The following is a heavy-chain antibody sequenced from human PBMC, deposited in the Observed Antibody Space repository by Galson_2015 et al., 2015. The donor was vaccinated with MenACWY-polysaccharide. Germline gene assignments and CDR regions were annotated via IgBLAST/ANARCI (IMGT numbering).Heavy chain of an antibody. J-gene: IGHJ4*02. D-gene: IGHD1-1*01. Sequence: SLRLSCAASGFTSSRYWMHWIRQAPGKGLAWVSRINGDGNSTNCADSVKGRFTISRDNAKNTLYLQMNSLRAEDTAVYYCTKDFDWNDGHWGQGTLVTVSS. CDR1: GFTSSRYW. V-gene: IGHV3-74*01. CDR2: INGDGNST. CDR3: TKDFDWNDGH.